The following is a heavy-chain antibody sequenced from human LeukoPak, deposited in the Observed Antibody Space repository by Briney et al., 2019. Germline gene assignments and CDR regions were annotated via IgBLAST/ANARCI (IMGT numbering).Heavy chain of an antibody. V-gene: IGHV3-23*01. CDR2: ISGSGGST. J-gene: IGHJ4*02. Sequence: GGPLRLSCAASGFTFSSYAMSWVRQAPGKGLEWVSAISGSGGSTYYADSVKGRFTISRDNSKNTLYLQMNSLGAEDTAVYYCAKGALVIAAAGTSFDYWGQGTLVTVSS. CDR1: GFTFSSYA. CDR3: AKGALVIAAAGTSFDY. D-gene: IGHD6-13*01.